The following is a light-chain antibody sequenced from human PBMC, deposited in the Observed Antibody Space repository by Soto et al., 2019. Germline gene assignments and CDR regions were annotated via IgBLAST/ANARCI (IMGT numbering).Light chain of an antibody. V-gene: IGLV2-14*01. CDR2: EVI. Sequence: QSVLTQPASVSGSPGQSITISCTGSTSDVGGYKYVSWYQHHPGKAPKLIIYEVIERPSGVSTRFSGSKSGNTASLTISGLQAEDDADYYCSSYSSNNALILLGGGTKVTVL. J-gene: IGLJ2*01. CDR3: SSYSSNNALIL. CDR1: TSDVGGYKY.